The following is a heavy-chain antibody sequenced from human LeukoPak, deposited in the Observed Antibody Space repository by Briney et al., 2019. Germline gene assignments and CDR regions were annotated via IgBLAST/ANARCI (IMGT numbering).Heavy chain of an antibody. CDR1: GFTVSSKY. J-gene: IGHJ6*02. Sequence: PGGSLRLSCAASGFTVSSKYMSWVRQAPGKGLEWVSVIYSGGSTYYADSVKGRFTISRDNSKNTLYLQMNSLKAEDTAVYYCARGGAAAGTGSDVWGQGTTVTVSS. CDR3: ARGGAAAGTGSDV. D-gene: IGHD6-13*01. CDR2: IYSGGST. V-gene: IGHV3-53*01.